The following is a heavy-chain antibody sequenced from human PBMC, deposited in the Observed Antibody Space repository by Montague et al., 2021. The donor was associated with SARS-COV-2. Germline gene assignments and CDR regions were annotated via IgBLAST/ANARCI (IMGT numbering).Heavy chain of an antibody. CDR1: GDSVTERY. CDR2: IHPYGDI. D-gene: IGHD2-21*01. Sequence: SETLSLTCTVSGDSVTERYLNWVRQAAGKGLGWIGFIHPYGDIHYNASLKSRVILSRDASKNQFSLTLTSVTAADTAVYYCAIGGDSAKCGIWGRGTLVTLSS. V-gene: IGHV4-4*07. J-gene: IGHJ3*02. CDR3: AIGGDSAKCGI.